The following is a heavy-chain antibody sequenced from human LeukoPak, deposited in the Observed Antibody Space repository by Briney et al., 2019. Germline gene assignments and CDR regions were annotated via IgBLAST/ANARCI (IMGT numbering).Heavy chain of an antibody. D-gene: IGHD5-24*01. CDR2: SRNKPNGYTT. Sequence: GGTLRLSCAASGFTFSSHGMSWVRQAPGKGLEWVGRSRNKPNGYTTEYAASVKGRFTISRDDSKNLLYLLMNSLKTEDTAVYYCTRLVDGYNYKYFDYWGQGTLVTVSS. CDR1: GFTFSSHG. V-gene: IGHV3-72*01. J-gene: IGHJ4*02. CDR3: TRLVDGYNYKYFDY.